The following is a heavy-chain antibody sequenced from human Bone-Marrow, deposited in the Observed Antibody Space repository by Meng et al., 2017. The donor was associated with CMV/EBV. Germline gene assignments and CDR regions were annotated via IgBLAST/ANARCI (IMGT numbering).Heavy chain of an antibody. Sequence: GESLKISCAASGFTFRTYWMHWVRQVPGKGLVWVSRVNSDATSTSYADSVKGRFTISRDNAKNTLFLQMTSLRVEDTAVYYCARGGVTTTGTTSYYYGMAVWGRGNTV. CDR3: ARGGVTTTGTTSYYYGMAV. CDR2: VNSDATST. J-gene: IGHJ6*02. CDR1: GFTFRTYW. V-gene: IGHV3-74*01. D-gene: IGHD1-1*01.